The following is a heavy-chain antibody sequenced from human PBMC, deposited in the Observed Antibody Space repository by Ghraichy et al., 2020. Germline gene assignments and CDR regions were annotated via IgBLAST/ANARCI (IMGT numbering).Heavy chain of an antibody. V-gene: IGHV4-34*01. CDR1: GGSFSGYY. D-gene: IGHD3-16*02. Sequence: SETLSLTCAVYGGSFSGYYWSWIRQPPGKGLEWIGEINHSGSTNYNPSLKSRVTISVDTSKNQFSLKLSSVTAADTAVYYCARGRGGGDYVWGSYRSGNLYYYYGMDVWGQGTTVTVSS. CDR2: INHSGST. J-gene: IGHJ6*02. CDR3: ARGRGGGDYVWGSYRSGNLYYYYGMDV.